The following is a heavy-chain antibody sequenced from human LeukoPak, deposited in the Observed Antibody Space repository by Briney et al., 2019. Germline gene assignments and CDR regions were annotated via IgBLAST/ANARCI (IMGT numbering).Heavy chain of an antibody. CDR3: ARVGSSSWLSYFDC. Sequence: PSETLSLTCAVYGGSFSGYYWSWIRQPPGKGLEWIGEINHSGSTNYNPSLKSRVTISVDTSKNQFSLKLSSVTAADTAVYYCARVGSSSWLSYFDCWGQGTLVTVSS. CDR1: GGSFSGYY. CDR2: INHSGST. J-gene: IGHJ4*02. V-gene: IGHV4-34*01. D-gene: IGHD6-13*01.